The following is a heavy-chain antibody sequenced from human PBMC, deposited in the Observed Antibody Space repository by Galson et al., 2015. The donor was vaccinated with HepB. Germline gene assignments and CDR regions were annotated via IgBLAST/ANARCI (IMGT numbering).Heavy chain of an antibody. D-gene: IGHD3-9*01. Sequence: SLRLSCAVSGITFSSYWMNWLRQAPGKGLECVASIKPDGTETQYVDPVKGRFTISRDNAKNSLYLQMNSLTVEDTAVYYCARETGFYPDYWGQGTLVTVSS. V-gene: IGHV3-7*01. CDR1: GITFSSYW. CDR3: ARETGFYPDY. J-gene: IGHJ4*02. CDR2: IKPDGTET.